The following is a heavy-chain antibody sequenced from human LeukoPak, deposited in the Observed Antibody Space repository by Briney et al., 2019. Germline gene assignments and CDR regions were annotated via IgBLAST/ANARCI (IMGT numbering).Heavy chain of an antibody. J-gene: IGHJ4*02. CDR3: ARVSAYSGSYYSGFDY. D-gene: IGHD1-26*01. V-gene: IGHV3-30*03. Sequence: GRSLRLSCAASGFTFSSYGMHWVRQAPGKGLEWVTVTSYDGTNKYYADSVKGRFTISRDSSKNTLFLQMNSLRTEDTAVYFCARVSAYSGSYYSGFDYWGQGTLVTVSS. CDR1: GFTFSSYG. CDR2: TSYDGTNK.